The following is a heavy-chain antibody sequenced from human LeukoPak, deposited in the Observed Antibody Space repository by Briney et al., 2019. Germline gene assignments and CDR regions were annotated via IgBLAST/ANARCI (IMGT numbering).Heavy chain of an antibody. J-gene: IGHJ4*02. CDR2: ISGSGGST. D-gene: IGHD6-19*01. CDR3: ASGHGSGWYADEYYFDY. V-gene: IGHV3-23*01. CDR1: GFTFSSYA. Sequence: GGSLRLSCAASGFTFSSYAMSWVRQAPGKGLEWVLAISGSGGSTYYADSVKGRFTISRGNSKNTLYLQMNSLRAEDTAVYYCASGHGSGWYADEYYFDYWGQGTLVTVSS.